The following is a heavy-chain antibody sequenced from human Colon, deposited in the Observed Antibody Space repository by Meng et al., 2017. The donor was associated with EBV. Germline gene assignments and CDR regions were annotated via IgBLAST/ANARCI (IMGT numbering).Heavy chain of an antibody. CDR2: VKPDGTST. Sequence: VASWGVSVQPGGSLSLSCAAAGFTFSTYWMHWVRQVPGKGLIWVSRVKPDGTSTYYADSVRGRFTISRDNAKNTVHLQMNTLRAEDTAVYYCVRDRPSWTWGQGTLVTVSS. D-gene: IGHD3-3*01. V-gene: IGHV3-74*01. J-gene: IGHJ5*02. CDR3: VRDRPSWT. CDR1: GFTFSTYW.